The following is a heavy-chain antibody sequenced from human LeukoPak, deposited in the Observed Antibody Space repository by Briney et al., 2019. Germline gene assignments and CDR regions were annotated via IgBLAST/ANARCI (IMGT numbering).Heavy chain of an antibody. D-gene: IGHD6-19*01. CDR3: AKEVKQWLSDSYFDY. CDR2: ISGSGGST. Sequence: PGGSLRLSCAASGFTFSSFWMHWVRQAPGKGLEWVSAISGSGGSTYYADSVKGRFTISRDNSKNTLYLQMNSLRAEDTAVYYCAKEVKQWLSDSYFDYWGQGTLVTVSS. CDR1: GFTFSSFW. J-gene: IGHJ4*02. V-gene: IGHV3-23*01.